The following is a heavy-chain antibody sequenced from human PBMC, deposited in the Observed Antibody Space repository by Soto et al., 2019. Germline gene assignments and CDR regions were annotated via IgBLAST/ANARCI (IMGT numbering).Heavy chain of an antibody. J-gene: IGHJ4*02. CDR1: GFTFSSYA. CDR3: AKSPLTLTWIQLYFDY. Sequence: GGSLRLSCAASGFTFSSYAMSWVRQAPGKGLEWVSAISGSGGSTYYADSGKGRFTISRDNSKNTLYLQMNSLRAEDTAVYYCAKSPLTLTWIQLYFDYWGQGTLVTVSS. D-gene: IGHD5-18*01. V-gene: IGHV3-23*01. CDR2: ISGSGGST.